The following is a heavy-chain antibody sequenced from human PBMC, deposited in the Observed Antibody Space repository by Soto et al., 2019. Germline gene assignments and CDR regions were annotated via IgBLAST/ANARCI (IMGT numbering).Heavy chain of an antibody. V-gene: IGHV3-7*04. CDR1: GFTFGTYW. CDR3: ATDLNWEQY. Sequence: EVQLVESGGGLVQPGGSLRLSCAASGFTFGTYWMTWVRQAPGKGLECVGNIKPDGSERYYVDSVKGRFTISRDNAKNALYLHMNSLMAEDTAVYYCATDLNWEQYWGQGTVVTVSP. CDR2: IKPDGSER. D-gene: IGHD7-27*01. J-gene: IGHJ4*02.